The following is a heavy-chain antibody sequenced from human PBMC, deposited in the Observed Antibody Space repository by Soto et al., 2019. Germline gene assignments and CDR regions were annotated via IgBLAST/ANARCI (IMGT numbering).Heavy chain of an antibody. Sequence: PGGSLRLSCAASGFTFSSYAMHWVRQAPGKGLEWVAVISYDGSNKYYADSVKGRFTISRDNSKNTLYLQMNSLRAEDTAVYYCARGNFGELFYTQYGMDVWGQGTTVTVSS. CDR2: ISYDGSNK. CDR1: GFTFSSYA. D-gene: IGHD3-10*01. J-gene: IGHJ6*02. CDR3: ARGNFGELFYTQYGMDV. V-gene: IGHV3-30-3*01.